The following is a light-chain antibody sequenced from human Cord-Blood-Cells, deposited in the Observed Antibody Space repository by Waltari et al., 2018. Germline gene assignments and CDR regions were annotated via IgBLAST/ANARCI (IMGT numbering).Light chain of an antibody. J-gene: IGKJ2*01. Sequence: AIRMTQSPSSFSASTGDRVTITCLASQGISSYLVWYQQKPGKAPKLLIYAASTLQSGVPSRFSGSGSGTDFTLTISCLQSEDFVTYYCQQYYSYPYTFGQGTKLEIK. CDR2: AAS. CDR1: QGISSY. CDR3: QQYYSYPYT. V-gene: IGKV1-8*01.